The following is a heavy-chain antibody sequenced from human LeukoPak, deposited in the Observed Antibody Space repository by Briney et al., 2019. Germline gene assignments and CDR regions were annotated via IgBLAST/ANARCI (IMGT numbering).Heavy chain of an antibody. Sequence: ASVKVSCKAPGYTFTSYGISWVRQAPGQGLEGMGWISAYNGNTNYAQKLQGRVTMTTDTSTSTAYMELRSLRSDDTAVYYCARVSHYYDSSGYGYWGQGTLVTVSS. CDR1: GYTFTSYG. J-gene: IGHJ4*02. V-gene: IGHV1-18*01. CDR2: ISAYNGNT. CDR3: ARVSHYYDSSGYGY. D-gene: IGHD3-22*01.